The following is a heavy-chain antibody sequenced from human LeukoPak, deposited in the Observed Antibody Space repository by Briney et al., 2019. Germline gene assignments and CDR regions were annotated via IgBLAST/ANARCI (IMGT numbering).Heavy chain of an antibody. J-gene: IGHJ3*02. Sequence: GGSLRLSCAASGFTFSGSAMHWARQASEKGLEWVGRIRSKTHTYATAYAASVKGRFTISRDDSKNTAYLQMNSLKTEDTAVYYCTRHGGRDYYDSSEDAFDIWGQGTMVTVSS. CDR1: GFTFSGSA. CDR3: TRHGGRDYYDSSEDAFDI. D-gene: IGHD3-22*01. CDR2: IRSKTHTYAT. V-gene: IGHV3-73*01.